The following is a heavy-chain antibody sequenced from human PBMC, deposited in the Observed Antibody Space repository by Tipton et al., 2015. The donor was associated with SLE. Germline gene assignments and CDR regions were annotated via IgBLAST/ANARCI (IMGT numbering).Heavy chain of an antibody. CDR2: INHSGST. CDR3: ARGWDYDFWSGYADY. Sequence: LSLTCAVYRGSFSGYYWSWIRQPPGKGLEWIGEINHSGSTNYNPSLKSRVTIFVDTSKNQFSLKLSSVTAADTAVYYCARGWDYDFWSGYADYWGQGTLVTVSS. CDR1: RGSFSGYY. V-gene: IGHV4-34*01. J-gene: IGHJ4*02. D-gene: IGHD3-3*01.